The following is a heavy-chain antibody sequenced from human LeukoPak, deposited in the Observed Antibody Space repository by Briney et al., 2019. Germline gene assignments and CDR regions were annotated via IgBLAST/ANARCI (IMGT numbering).Heavy chain of an antibody. V-gene: IGHV4-39*01. CDR2: IYYSGST. CDR1: GGSISSSSYY. D-gene: IGHD4-17*01. Sequence: SETLSLTCTLSGGSISSSSYYWGWIRQPPAKGLERIGSIYYSGSTYYNPSLKSRVTISVDTSKNQFSLKLSSVTAADTAVYYCARSRDDYGDPWDAFDIWGQGTMVTVSS. J-gene: IGHJ3*02. CDR3: ARSRDDYGDPWDAFDI.